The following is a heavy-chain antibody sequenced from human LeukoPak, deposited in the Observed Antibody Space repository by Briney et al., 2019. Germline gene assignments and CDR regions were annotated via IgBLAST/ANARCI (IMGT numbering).Heavy chain of an antibody. CDR3: AREGRESSSELDY. V-gene: IGHV1-46*01. CDR1: GGTFSSYA. Sequence: ASVKVSCKASGGTFSSYAISWVRQAPGQGLEWMGIINPSGGSTSYAQKFQGRVTMTRDTSTSTVYMELSSLRSEDTAVYYCAREGRESSSELDYWGQGTLVTVSS. D-gene: IGHD6-6*01. CDR2: INPSGGST. J-gene: IGHJ4*02.